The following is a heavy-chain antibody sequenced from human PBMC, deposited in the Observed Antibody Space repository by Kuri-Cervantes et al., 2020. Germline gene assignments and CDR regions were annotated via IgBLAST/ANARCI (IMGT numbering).Heavy chain of an antibody. CDR1: GYTFTYRY. D-gene: IGHD1-1*01. Sequence: ASVKVSCKASGYTFTYRYLHWVRQAPGQRLEWMGWINAGNGNTKYSQKSQGRVTITRDTSASTAYMELSSLRSEDTAIYYCARDLGNQLSPHPYWGQGTLVTVSS. J-gene: IGHJ4*02. CDR3: ARDLGNQLSPHPY. CDR2: INAGNGNT. V-gene: IGHV1-3*01.